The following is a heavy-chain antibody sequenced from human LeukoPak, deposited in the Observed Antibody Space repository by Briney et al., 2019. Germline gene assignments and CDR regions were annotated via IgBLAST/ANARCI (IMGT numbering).Heavy chain of an antibody. V-gene: IGHV3-74*01. CDR2: INGDVSST. J-gene: IGHJ4*02. CDR1: GFTFSRFW. D-gene: IGHD4-4*01. Sequence: QLGGSLRLSCAASGFTFSRFWMHWVRQAPGKGLVWVSRINGDVSSTSYADSVKGRFTISRDNAKNTLYLQMNSLRAEDTAVYYCARGAYTFDYWGQGTLVTVSS. CDR3: ARGAYTFDY.